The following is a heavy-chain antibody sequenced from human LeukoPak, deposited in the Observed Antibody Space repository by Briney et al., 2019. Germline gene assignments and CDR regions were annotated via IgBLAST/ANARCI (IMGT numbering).Heavy chain of an antibody. CDR3: ASPGVEMATITGLDY. CDR2: ISYDGGNK. CDR1: GFTFSSYG. Sequence: GGSLRLSCAASGFTFSSYGMHWVRQAPGKGLEWVAVISYDGGNKYYADSVKGRFTISRDNSKNTRYLQMNSLRAEDTAVYYCASPGVEMATITGLDYWGQGTLVTVSS. D-gene: IGHD5-24*01. V-gene: IGHV3-30*03. J-gene: IGHJ4*02.